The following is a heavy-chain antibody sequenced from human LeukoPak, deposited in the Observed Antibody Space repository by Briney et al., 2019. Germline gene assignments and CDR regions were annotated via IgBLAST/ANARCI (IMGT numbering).Heavy chain of an antibody. D-gene: IGHD3-3*01. CDR1: GFTFSDYY. CDR3: AKDFFWSVYPNQPGDAFDS. CDR2: ISSSGSTI. Sequence: GGSLRLSCAASGFTFSDYYMSWIRQAPGKGLEWVSYISSSGSTIYYADSVKGRFTISRDNAKNSLYLQMNSLRAEDTAVYYCAKDFFWSVYPNQPGDAFDSWGQGTWSPSLQ. V-gene: IGHV3-11*04. J-gene: IGHJ3*01.